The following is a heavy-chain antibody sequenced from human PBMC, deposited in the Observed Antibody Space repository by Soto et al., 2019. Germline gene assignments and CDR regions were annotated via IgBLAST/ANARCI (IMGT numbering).Heavy chain of an antibody. CDR2: INAGNGNT. D-gene: IGHD4-4*01. J-gene: IGHJ5*02. CDR1: GYTFTSYA. CDR3: ARDGTFYSNYAFQRHRLAP. Sequence: ASVKVSCKASGYTFTSYAMHWVRQAPGQRLEWMGWINAGNGNTKYSQKFQGRVTITRDTSASTAYMELSSLRSEDTAVYYCARDGTFYSNYAFQRHRLAPWGQGTLVTVSS. V-gene: IGHV1-3*01.